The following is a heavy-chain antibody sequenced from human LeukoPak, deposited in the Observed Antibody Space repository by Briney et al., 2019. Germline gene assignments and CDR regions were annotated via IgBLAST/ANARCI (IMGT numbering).Heavy chain of an antibody. Sequence: SETLSLTCTVSGGSISSGGYYWSWIRQYPGKGLEWIGYIYYSGSTYYNPSLKSRVTISVDTSKNQFSLKLSSVTAADTAVYYCARARSGQQLARWGQGTLVTVSS. CDR3: ARARSGQQLAR. CDR1: GGSISSGGYY. D-gene: IGHD6-13*01. CDR2: IYYSGST. V-gene: IGHV4-31*03. J-gene: IGHJ4*02.